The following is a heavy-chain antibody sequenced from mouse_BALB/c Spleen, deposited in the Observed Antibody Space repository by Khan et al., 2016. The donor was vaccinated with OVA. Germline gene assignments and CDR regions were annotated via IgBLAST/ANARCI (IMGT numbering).Heavy chain of an antibody. J-gene: IGHJ2*01. D-gene: IGHD2-14*01. CDR2: ISSSGST. V-gene: IGHV5-6-5*01. Sequence: EVQLVESGGGSVKPGGSLKLSCEVSGFTFSSYVMSWIRQTPEKRLEWVASISSSGSTYYPDSVKGRFTISRDNDRNVVYLQMSSLRSEDMAMYHCAREAYRYDEYYFDYWGQGTTLTVSS. CDR3: AREAYRYDEYYFDY. CDR1: GFTFSSYV.